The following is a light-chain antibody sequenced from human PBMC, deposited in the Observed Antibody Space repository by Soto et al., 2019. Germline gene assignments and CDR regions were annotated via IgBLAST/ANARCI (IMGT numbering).Light chain of an antibody. Sequence: AIRMTQSPSSLSASTGDRVTITCRASQGISSYLAWYQQKPGKAPKLLIYAASTLQSGVPSRFSGSGSGTDFTLTISRLQSEDFATYYCQQYYSYPLPTFGAGTKVEIK. CDR2: AAS. CDR1: QGISSY. V-gene: IGKV1-8*01. J-gene: IGKJ4*01. CDR3: QQYYSYPLPT.